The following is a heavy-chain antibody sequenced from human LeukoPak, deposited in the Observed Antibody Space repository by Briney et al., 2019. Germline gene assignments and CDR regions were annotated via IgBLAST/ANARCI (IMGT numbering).Heavy chain of an antibody. CDR2: VYNSGGT. J-gene: IGHJ4*02. D-gene: IGHD3-10*01. Sequence: PSETLSLTCTVSGGSISSYYWSWIRQPPGKGLEWIAYVYNSGGTNYNPSLKSRVTISVDTSKNQFSLDLFTVTAADTAVYYCARHLVYGSGTQPYFDYWGQGPLVTVSS. CDR3: ARHLVYGSGTQPYFDY. V-gene: IGHV4-59*08. CDR1: GGSISSYY.